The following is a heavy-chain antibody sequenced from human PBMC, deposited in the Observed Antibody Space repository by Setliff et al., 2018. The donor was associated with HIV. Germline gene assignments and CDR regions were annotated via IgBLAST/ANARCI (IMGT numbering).Heavy chain of an antibody. CDR1: GYTFTAYY. CDR3: VREVRAAYKGPLWFGQSDPRPDTFDI. V-gene: IGHV1-2*04. D-gene: IGHD3-10*01. CDR2: INPYSGGI. J-gene: IGHJ3*02. Sequence: ASVKVSCKASGYTFTAYYIHWVRQAPGQGLEWMGWINPYSGGINYAQNFQGWVTMTRDTSITTAYMELSRLTSDDTALYFCVREVRAAYKGPLWFGQSDPRPDTFDIWGQGTMVTVSS.